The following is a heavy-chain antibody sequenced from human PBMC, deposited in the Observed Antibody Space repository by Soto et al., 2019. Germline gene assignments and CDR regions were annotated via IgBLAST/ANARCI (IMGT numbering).Heavy chain of an antibody. CDR1: GGSIDNHY. J-gene: IGHJ1*01. Sequence: PSETLSLTCTVSGGSIDNHYWSWIRQPPGKGLEWIGYIYYTGSTNYNPSLESRVTRSVDTSKNRVSLTLTSLTAADTSLYCCAGTHCYYEYWGQGTLVTVSA. CDR2: IYYTGST. V-gene: IGHV4-59*11. CDR3: AGTHCYYEY.